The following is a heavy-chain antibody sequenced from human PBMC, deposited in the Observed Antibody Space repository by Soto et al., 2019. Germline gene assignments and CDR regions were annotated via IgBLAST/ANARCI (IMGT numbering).Heavy chain of an antibody. Sequence: QVQLVQSGAEVKKPGASVKVSCKASGYTFTSYDINWVRQATGQGLEWMGWMNPNSGNTGYAQKFXARXTXSRNTSISTAYMELSSLRSEDTAVYYCASGYYYVGYWGQGTLVTVSS. D-gene: IGHD3-10*01. CDR1: GYTFTSYD. V-gene: IGHV1-8*01. CDR3: ASGYYYVGY. J-gene: IGHJ4*02. CDR2: MNPNSGNT.